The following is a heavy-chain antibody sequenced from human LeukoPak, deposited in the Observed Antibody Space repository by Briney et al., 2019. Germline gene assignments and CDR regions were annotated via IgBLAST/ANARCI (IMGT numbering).Heavy chain of an antibody. J-gene: IGHJ5*02. CDR2: IRYDGSKK. CDR3: ARDQDWFDP. Sequence: GGSLRLSCAASGFIFSSYGMHWVRQAPGKGLEWVAFIRYDGSKKYYADSVKGRFAISRDNSKNTLYLQMNSLRAEDTAVYYCARDQDWFDPWGQGTLVTVSS. CDR1: GFIFSSYG. V-gene: IGHV3-30*02.